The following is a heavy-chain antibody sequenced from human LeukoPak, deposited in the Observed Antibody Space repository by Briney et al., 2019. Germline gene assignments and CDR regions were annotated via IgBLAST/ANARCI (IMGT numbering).Heavy chain of an antibody. V-gene: IGHV3-64*01. Sequence: GGSLRLSCAASGFTFSSYAMHWVRQAPGKGLEYVSGISRNGDSTYFGRSVKGRFTISRDDSKNTLYLQMGSLRAEDMAVYYCARTGSGYNSYYFDYWGQGTLVTVSS. D-gene: IGHD5-24*01. CDR2: ISRNGDST. J-gene: IGHJ4*02. CDR1: GFTFSSYA. CDR3: ARTGSGYNSYYFDY.